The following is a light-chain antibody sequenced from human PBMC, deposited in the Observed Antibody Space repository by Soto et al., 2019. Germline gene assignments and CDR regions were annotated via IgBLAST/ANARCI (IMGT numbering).Light chain of an antibody. CDR1: SSDVGGYNY. CDR2: DVS. J-gene: IGLJ1*01. CDR3: GSYTITGSYV. Sequence: QSVLTQPASVSGSPGQSITISCTGTSSDVGGYNYVSWYQQHPGKAPKVMIYDVSNRPSGVSTRFSGSKTGNTASLTISGLQPEDEADYYCGSYTITGSYVFGTGTQLTVL. V-gene: IGLV2-14*03.